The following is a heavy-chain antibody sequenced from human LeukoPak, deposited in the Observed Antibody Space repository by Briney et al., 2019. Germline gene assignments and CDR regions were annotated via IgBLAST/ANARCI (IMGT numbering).Heavy chain of an antibody. CDR2: INHRGSA. CDR3: AGEGAFDY. CDR1: DGSFSGYS. D-gene: IGHD4/OR15-4a*01. V-gene: IGHV4-34*01. J-gene: IGHJ4*02. Sequence: PSETLSLTCAVYDGSFSGYSCSWIRQPPGKGLEWIGEINHRGSANYNPSLKSRVTISVETPKNQFSLKLSSVTAAAQPENYCAGEGAFDYWGQGTLVTVSS.